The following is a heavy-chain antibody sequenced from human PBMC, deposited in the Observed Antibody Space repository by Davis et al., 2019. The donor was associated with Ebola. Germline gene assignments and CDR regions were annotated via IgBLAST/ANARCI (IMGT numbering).Heavy chain of an antibody. CDR2: IRSDGSVK. V-gene: IGHV3-30*02. J-gene: IGHJ4*02. D-gene: IGHD4-11*01. CDR3: ARDSDDYSFDY. Sequence: GESLKISCAASGFSFSSYWMSWVRQAPGKGLEWVAFIRSDGSVKYYADSLKGRFTISRDNSKNTLYLQMNSLRPEDTAVYYCARDSDDYSFDYWGQGTLVTVSS. CDR1: GFSFSSYW.